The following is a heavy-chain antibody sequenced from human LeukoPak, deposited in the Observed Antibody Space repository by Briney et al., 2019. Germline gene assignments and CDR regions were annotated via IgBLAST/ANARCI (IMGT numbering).Heavy chain of an antibody. D-gene: IGHD5-12*01. CDR1: GFTFSSYG. V-gene: IGHV3-30*03. CDR3: AVGTSGPGGNWLDP. Sequence: GGSLRLSCAASGFTFSSYGMHWVRQAPGKGLEWVALISYGGGNEHYADSVKGRFTISRDNSKNTVYLQVNSLRAEDTAVYYCAVGTSGPGGNWLDPWGQGTLVTVSS. J-gene: IGHJ5*02. CDR2: ISYGGGNE.